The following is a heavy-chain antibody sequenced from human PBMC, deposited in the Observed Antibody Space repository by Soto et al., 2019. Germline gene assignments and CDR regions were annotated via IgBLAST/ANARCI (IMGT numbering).Heavy chain of an antibody. CDR1: GFTFSSYA. D-gene: IGHD6-19*01. J-gene: IGHJ6*02. CDR2: ISGSGGST. CDR3: AKVQDSSGWTDYYGMYV. V-gene: IGHV3-23*01. Sequence: EVQLLASGGGLVQPGGSLRLSCAASGFTFSSYAMSWVRQAPGKGLEWVSAISGSGGSTYYADSVKGRLTISRNTSKNTLYLQRNSLRVEDTAVYYCAKVQDSSGWTDYYGMYVWGQGTTVTVSS.